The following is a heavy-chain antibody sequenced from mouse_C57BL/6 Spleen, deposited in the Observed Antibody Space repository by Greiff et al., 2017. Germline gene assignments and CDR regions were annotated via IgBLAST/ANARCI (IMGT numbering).Heavy chain of an antibody. CDR2: IRNKANNHAT. J-gene: IGHJ1*03. CDR1: GFTFSDAW. V-gene: IGHV6-6*01. CDR3: TPVVATDWYFDV. D-gene: IGHD1-1*01. Sequence: EVKLVESGGGLVQPGGSMKLSCAASGFTFSDAWMDWVRQSPEKGLEWVAEIRNKANNHATYYAESVKGRFTISRDDSKSSVYLQMNSLRAEDTGIDYCTPVVATDWYFDVWGTGTTVTVSS.